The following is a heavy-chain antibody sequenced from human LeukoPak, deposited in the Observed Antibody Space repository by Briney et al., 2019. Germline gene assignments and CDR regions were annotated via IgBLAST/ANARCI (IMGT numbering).Heavy chain of an antibody. CDR1: GFTFSSYG. J-gene: IGHJ4*02. D-gene: IGHD3-9*01. CDR3: AEENWLTHTRQFDY. Sequence: PGGSLRLSCAASGFTFSSYGMHWVRQAPGKGLEWLAVISYDGSEKYYADSVKGRFTISRDNSKNTLYLQMNSLRAEDTAVYYCAEENWLTHTRQFDYWGQGTLVTVSS. CDR2: ISYDGSEK. V-gene: IGHV3-30*18.